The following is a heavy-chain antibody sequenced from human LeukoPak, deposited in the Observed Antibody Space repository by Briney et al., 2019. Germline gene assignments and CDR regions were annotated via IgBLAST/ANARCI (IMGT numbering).Heavy chain of an antibody. D-gene: IGHD2-8*01. CDR2: ISSGGTTI. CDR1: GFSFSGHE. CDR3: ARRVYDGNYYDY. Sequence: GGSLRLSCVASGFSFSGHEMIWVRQAPGKGLEGISFISSGGTTIYYGDSVKGRFIISRDNAKTSLYLQMNSLRAEDTAVYFCARRVYDGNYYDYWGQGTLVSVSS. V-gene: IGHV3-48*03. J-gene: IGHJ4*02.